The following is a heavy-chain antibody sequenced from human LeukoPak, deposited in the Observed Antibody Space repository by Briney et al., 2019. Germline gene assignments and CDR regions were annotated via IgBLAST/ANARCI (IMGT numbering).Heavy chain of an antibody. CDR1: GLSLSTRGVG. Sequence: SGPTVVKPTQTLTLTCTFSGLSLSTRGVGVGWIRQPPEKPLEWLALIFWDDDKRYSPSLKSRLTIIKDNSKNQVVLIMTNMDLVDTATYYRAQRFGRGARPFDYWGQGILVTVSS. CDR3: AQRFGRGARPFDY. D-gene: IGHD1-26*01. V-gene: IGHV2-5*02. CDR2: IFWDDDK. J-gene: IGHJ4*02.